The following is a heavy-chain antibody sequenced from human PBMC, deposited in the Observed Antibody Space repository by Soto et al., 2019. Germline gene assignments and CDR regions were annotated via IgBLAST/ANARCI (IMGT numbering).Heavy chain of an antibody. D-gene: IGHD1-26*01. CDR2: TRHDGSNT. Sequence: QVQLVQSGGGVVQPGRSLRLSCEASGFNFRGYGMHWVRQAPGKGLEWVAITRHDGSNTYYADSVRGRFTISRDNSKNTLDLQMNSMRVEDTAVYYCARDGVGITTFFGYFYYWGQGTLITFSS. V-gene: IGHV3-33*01. CDR1: GFNFRGYG. CDR3: ARDGVGITTFFGYFYY. J-gene: IGHJ4*02.